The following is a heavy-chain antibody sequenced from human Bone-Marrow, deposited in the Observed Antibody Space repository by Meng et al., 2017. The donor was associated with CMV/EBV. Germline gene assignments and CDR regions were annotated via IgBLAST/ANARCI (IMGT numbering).Heavy chain of an antibody. J-gene: IGHJ6*02. Sequence: LSLTCAGSGFTFSTYAMHWVRQAPGKGLEWVAVISYEESDIHNADSVRGRFTISRDNSKNTVFLQMYSLRAEDTALYYCARDLIGMDVWGQGTRVTVSS. V-gene: IGHV3-30*04. CDR2: ISYEESDI. CDR1: GFTFSTYA. CDR3: ARDLIGMDV.